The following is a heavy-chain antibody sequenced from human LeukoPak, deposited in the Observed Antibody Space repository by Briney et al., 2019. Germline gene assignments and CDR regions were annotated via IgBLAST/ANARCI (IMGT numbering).Heavy chain of an antibody. CDR1: GGSISSGGYY. CDR3: ARHTGGYSYGHVDY. D-gene: IGHD5-18*01. Sequence: SETLSLTCTVSGGSISSGGYYWSWIRQHPGKGLEWIGYIYYSGSTYYNPSLKSRVTISVDTSKNQFSLKLSSVTAADTAVYYCARHTGGYSYGHVDYWGQGTLVTVSS. J-gene: IGHJ4*02. CDR2: IYYSGST. V-gene: IGHV4-31*03.